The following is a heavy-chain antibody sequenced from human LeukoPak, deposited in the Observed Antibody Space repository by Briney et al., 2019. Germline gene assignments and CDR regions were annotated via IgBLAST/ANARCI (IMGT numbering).Heavy chain of an antibody. CDR1: GGTFSSYA. CDR3: AKVRTYYYDSSLRDAFDI. V-gene: IGHV1-69*13. D-gene: IGHD3-22*01. J-gene: IGHJ3*02. CDR2: IIPIFGTA. Sequence: SVKVSCKASGGTFSSYAISWVRQAPGQGLEWMGGIIPIFGTANYAQKFQGRVTITADESTSTAYMELSSLRSEDTAVYYCAKVRTYYYDSSLRDAFDIWGQGTMVTVSS.